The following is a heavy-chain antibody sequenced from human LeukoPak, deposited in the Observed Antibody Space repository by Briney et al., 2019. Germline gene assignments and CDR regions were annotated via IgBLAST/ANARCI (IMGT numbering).Heavy chain of an antibody. CDR1: GGTFGTYD. D-gene: IGHD3-3*01. Sequence: ASVKVSCKASGGTFGTYDINWVRQAAGQGLEWMGWMNPNSGNTGYAQKFQGRVTMTRNTSISTAYMELSSLRSEDTAVYYCARAVIRFLEWLHRDLYYYYGMDVWGQGTTVTVSS. CDR2: MNPNSGNT. J-gene: IGHJ6*02. V-gene: IGHV1-8*02. CDR3: ARAVIRFLEWLHRDLYYYYGMDV.